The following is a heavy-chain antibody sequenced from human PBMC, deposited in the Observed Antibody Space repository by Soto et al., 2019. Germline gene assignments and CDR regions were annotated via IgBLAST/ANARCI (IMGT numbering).Heavy chain of an antibody. D-gene: IGHD3-16*02. CDR1: GGSISSYY. J-gene: IGHJ4*02. CDR3: ARGRLRLRELSLIY. Sequence: SETLSLTCTVSGGSISSYYWSWIRQPPGKGLEWIGYIYYSGSTNYNPSLKSRVTISVDTSKNQFSLKLSSVTAADTAVYYCARGRLRLRELSLIYWGQGTLVTVSS. CDR2: IYYSGST. V-gene: IGHV4-59*01.